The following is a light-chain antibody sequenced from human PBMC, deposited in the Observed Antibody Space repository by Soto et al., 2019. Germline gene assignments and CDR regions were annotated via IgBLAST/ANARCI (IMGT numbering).Light chain of an antibody. J-gene: IGKJ2*01. CDR2: LAS. CDR1: QSLLHSNGKNY. V-gene: IGKV2-28*01. Sequence: DIVMTQSPLSLPVTPGEPASISCRSSQSLLHSNGKNYVDWYLQKPGQSQQLLIYLASTRASGVPDRFSGSGSGTDFTMKIRSVEAGDVGIYYCLQALQSPRTFGQGTKVAIK. CDR3: LQALQSPRT.